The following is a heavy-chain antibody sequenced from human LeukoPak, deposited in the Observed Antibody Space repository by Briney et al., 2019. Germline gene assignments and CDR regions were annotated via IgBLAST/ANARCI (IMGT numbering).Heavy chain of an antibody. J-gene: IGHJ3*02. CDR3: ARSAIEDAFDI. CDR1: GGSISNY. CDR2: IYTSGST. V-gene: IGHV4-4*07. Sequence: SETLSLTCTVSGGSISNYWSWIRQPAGKGLEWIGRIYTSGSTNYNPSLKSRVTMSVDTSKNQFSLKLSSVTAADTAVYYCARSAIEDAFDIWGQGTMVTVSS.